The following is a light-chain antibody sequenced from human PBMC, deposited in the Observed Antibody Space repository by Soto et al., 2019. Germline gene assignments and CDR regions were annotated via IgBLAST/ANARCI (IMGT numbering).Light chain of an antibody. CDR1: ENVITH. V-gene: IGKV3-15*01. CDR3: QQYKSWPFT. Sequence: EVVMAQSPATLSVSPGERATLSCRASENVITHLAWYQQKPGQAPRLLIHGSSLRPSGVPARFSGSGSGTDFTLTIHSLQSEDFAVYYCQQYKSWPFTFGPGSKGDIK. CDR2: GSS. J-gene: IGKJ3*01.